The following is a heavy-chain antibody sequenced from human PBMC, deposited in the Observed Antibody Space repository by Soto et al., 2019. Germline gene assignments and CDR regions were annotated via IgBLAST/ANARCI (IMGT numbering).Heavy chain of an antibody. Sequence: GASVKVSCKASGYTFTSYDINWVRQATGQGLEWMGWMNPNSGNTGYAQKFQGRVTMTRNTSISTAYMELSSLRSEDTAVYYCARAINYYGSGTVGYWGQGTLVTVSS. V-gene: IGHV1-8*01. J-gene: IGHJ4*02. D-gene: IGHD3-10*01. CDR3: ARAINYYGSGTVGY. CDR1: GYTFTSYD. CDR2: MNPNSGNT.